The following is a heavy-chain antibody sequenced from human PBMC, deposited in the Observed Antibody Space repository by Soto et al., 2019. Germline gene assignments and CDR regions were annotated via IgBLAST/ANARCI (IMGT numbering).Heavy chain of an antibody. J-gene: IGHJ6*02. CDR3: ARDQSIAGGGMDV. CDR2: IYYSGST. CDR1: GGSISSGGYY. Sequence: QVQLQESGPGLVKPSQTLSLTCTVSGGSISSGGYYWSWIRQHPGKGLEWIGYIYYSGSTYYNPSVQSRGNIAGDTSKNQFSLKLSSVTAADTAVYYCARDQSIAGGGMDVWGQGTTVTVSS. V-gene: IGHV4-31*03. D-gene: IGHD6-13*01.